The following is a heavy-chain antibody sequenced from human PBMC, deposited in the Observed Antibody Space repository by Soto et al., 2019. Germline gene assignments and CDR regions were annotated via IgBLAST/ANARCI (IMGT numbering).Heavy chain of an antibody. CDR1: GGSISTYY. D-gene: IGHD3-22*01. V-gene: IGHV4-59*08. J-gene: IGHJ5*01. CDR3: ARLGGFYQSLDS. Sequence: PSETLSLTCTVSGGSISTYYWSWIRQPPGKGLEWIGYIYYTGTTTYNPSFKSRLTISVDSSKNQFTLKLTSVTAADTAVYYCARLGGFYQSLDSWGQGALVTAPQ. CDR2: IYYTGTT.